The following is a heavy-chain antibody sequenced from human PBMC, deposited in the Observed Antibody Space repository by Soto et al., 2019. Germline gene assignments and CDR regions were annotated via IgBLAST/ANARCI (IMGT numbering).Heavy chain of an antibody. CDR3: AKRTLAPIPPFDS. V-gene: IGHV3-23*01. CDR2: ISNSGGST. D-gene: IGHD3-3*02. CDR1: GFTFSNYA. J-gene: IGHJ4*02. Sequence: EVQLLESGGGLVQPGGSLRLSCAASGFTFSNYAMSWVRQAPGKGLEWVSDISNSGGSTNYADSVKGRFTISRDNSKNTLYLQMNSLRVEDTAVYYCAKRTLAPIPPFDSWGQGTLVPVS.